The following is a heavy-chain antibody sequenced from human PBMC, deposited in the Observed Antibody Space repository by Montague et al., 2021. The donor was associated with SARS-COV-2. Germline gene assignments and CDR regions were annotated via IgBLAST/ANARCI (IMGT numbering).Heavy chain of an antibody. J-gene: IGHJ4*02. CDR3: TKGGQDCDSSSCYFD. Sequence: SPRLSCAASGFPFTNYAMSWIRRAPGKGLEWVSVISGGRTHYADSVKGRFTISRDNSKSTLYLQMNSLRAEDTAVYYCTKGGQDCDSSSCYFDWGQGTLVTVSS. CDR2: ISGGRT. V-gene: IGHV3-23*01. D-gene: IGHD2-2*01. CDR1: GFPFTNYA.